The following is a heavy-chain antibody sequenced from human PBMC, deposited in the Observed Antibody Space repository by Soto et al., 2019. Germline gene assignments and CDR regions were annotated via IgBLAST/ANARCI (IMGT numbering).Heavy chain of an antibody. V-gene: IGHV3-23*01. D-gene: IGHD4-17*01. CDR3: AKGNDYGDYVAFDI. CDR2: ISGSGGST. J-gene: IGHJ3*02. CDR1: GXTFSSYA. Sequence: GSLILACTASGXTFSSYAMSWVRQAPGKGLEWVSAISGSGGSTYYEDSVKGRFTISRDNSKNTLYLQMNSMRAEDTAVYYCAKGNDYGDYVAFDIWGQGTMATVSS.